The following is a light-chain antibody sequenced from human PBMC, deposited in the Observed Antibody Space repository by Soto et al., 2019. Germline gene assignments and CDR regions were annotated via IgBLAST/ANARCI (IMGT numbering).Light chain of an antibody. CDR2: DAS. V-gene: IGKV3-11*01. CDR3: QQYTSSLIT. J-gene: IGKJ5*01. CDR1: QSVSSY. Sequence: EIVLTQSPGTLSLSPGERATLSCRASQSVSSYLAWYQQKPGQAPRLLIYDASNRATGISARFSGSGSGTDFTLTISRLEPEDFAVYYCQQYTSSLITFGQGTRLEIK.